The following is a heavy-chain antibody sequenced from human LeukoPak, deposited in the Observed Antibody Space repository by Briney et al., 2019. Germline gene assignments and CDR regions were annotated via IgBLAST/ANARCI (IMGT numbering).Heavy chain of an antibody. Sequence: ASVKVSCKASGYTFTSYGISWVRQATGQGLEWMGWMNPNSGNTGYAQKFQGRVTMTRNTSISTAYMELSSLRSEDTAVYYCARVGRTTGTTTLSSVDYWGQGALVTVSS. CDR1: GYTFTSYG. V-gene: IGHV1-8*02. J-gene: IGHJ4*02. D-gene: IGHD1-1*01. CDR3: ARVGRTTGTTTLSSVDY. CDR2: MNPNSGNT.